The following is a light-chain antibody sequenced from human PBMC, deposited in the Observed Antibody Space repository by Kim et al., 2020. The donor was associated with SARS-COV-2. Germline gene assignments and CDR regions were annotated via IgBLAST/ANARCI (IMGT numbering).Light chain of an antibody. CDR3: QQFYSNPPWT. J-gene: IGKJ1*01. CDR2: WAS. V-gene: IGKV4-1*01. CDR1: QIVLHSPNNKNY. Sequence: TINCKSSQIVLHSPNNKNYLAWYQQKPGQPPKLLIHWASARESGVPDRFSGSGSGTDFTLTISSLQAEDVGIYYCQQFYSNPPWTFGQGTKVDIK.